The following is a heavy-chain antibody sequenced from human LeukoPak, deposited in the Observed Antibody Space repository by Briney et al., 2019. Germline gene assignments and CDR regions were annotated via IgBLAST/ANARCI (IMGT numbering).Heavy chain of an antibody. CDR2: NNSGYGNT. CDR3: ARDSYMAAADTWFDP. CDR1: GYTFTAYT. V-gene: IGHV1-3*01. D-gene: IGHD6-13*01. Sequence: ASVKVSCKASGYTFTAYTIHWVRQAPGQRLEWMGWNNSGYGNTKYSQKFQGRVTITSDTSASTAYMEVRSLTSEDTAIYYCARDSYMAAADTWFDPWGQGTLVTVSS. J-gene: IGHJ5*02.